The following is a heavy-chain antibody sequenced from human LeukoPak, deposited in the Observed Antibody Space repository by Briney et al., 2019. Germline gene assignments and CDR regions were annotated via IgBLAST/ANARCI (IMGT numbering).Heavy chain of an antibody. V-gene: IGHV4-30-4*01. CDR1: GGSISSGDYY. J-gene: IGHJ4*02. D-gene: IGHD3-10*01. CDR2: IYYSGST. Sequence: SQTLSLTCTVSGGSISSGDYYWSWIRQPPGKGLEWIGYIYYSGSTYYNPSLKSRVTISVDTSKNQFSLKLSSVTAADTAVYYCARDLGDGSGSYYNGDYWGQGTLVTVSS. CDR3: ARDLGDGSGSYYNGDY.